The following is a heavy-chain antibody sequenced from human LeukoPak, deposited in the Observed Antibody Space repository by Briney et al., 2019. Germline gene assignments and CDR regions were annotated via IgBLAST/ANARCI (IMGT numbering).Heavy chain of an antibody. CDR1: GGSFSGYY. CDR3: ARGGYDSSGYGPYYYYYMDV. Sequence: SETLSLTCAVYGGSFSGYYWSWIRQPPGKGLEWIGEINHSGSTNYNPSLKSRVTISVDTTKNQFSLKLSSVTAADTAVYYCARGGYDSSGYGPYYYYYMDVWGKGTTVTVSS. J-gene: IGHJ6*03. CDR2: INHSGST. D-gene: IGHD3-22*01. V-gene: IGHV4-34*01.